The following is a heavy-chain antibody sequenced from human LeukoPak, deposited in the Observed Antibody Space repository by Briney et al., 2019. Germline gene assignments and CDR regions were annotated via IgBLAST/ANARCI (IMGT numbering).Heavy chain of an antibody. CDR1: GFTFSDYN. CDR2: MSPDGNKK. Sequence: PGRSLRLSCAASGFTFSDYNMHWVRQAPGKGLDWVALMSPDGNKKYYADSVKGRFTISRDNSKNTLYLQMNSLRAEDTAVYYCANSERSNWNYYFDYWGQGTLVTVSS. V-gene: IGHV3-30*14. J-gene: IGHJ4*02. D-gene: IGHD1-1*01. CDR3: ANSERSNWNYYFDY.